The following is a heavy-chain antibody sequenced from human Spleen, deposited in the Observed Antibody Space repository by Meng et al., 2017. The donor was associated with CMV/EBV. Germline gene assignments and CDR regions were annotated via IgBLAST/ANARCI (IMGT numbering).Heavy chain of an antibody. D-gene: IGHD4/OR15-4a*01. V-gene: IGHV1-69*10. CDR1: GGTFSGYA. Sequence: SVKVSCKASGGTFSGYAISWVRQAPGQGLEWMGGVIAILDTPNYAQEFQGRVTITADRITSTAYLELNNLRSEDTAVYYCARGPDYGDHMHFDCWGQGTLVTVSS. CDR2: VIAILDTP. J-gene: IGHJ4*02. CDR3: ARGPDYGDHMHFDC.